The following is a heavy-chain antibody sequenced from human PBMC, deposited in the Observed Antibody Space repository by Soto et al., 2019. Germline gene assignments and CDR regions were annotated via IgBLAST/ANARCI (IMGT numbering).Heavy chain of an antibody. CDR2: ISGSGGST. Sequence: EVQLLESGGGLVQPGGSPRLSCAASGFTFSSYAMSWVRQAPGKGLEWVSAISGSGGSTYYADSVKGRFTISRDNSKNTLYLQMNSLSAEDTAVYYCANRRGYSSSWSDYWGQGSLVTVSS. CDR3: ANRRGYSSSWSDY. V-gene: IGHV3-23*01. D-gene: IGHD6-13*01. J-gene: IGHJ4*02. CDR1: GFTFSSYA.